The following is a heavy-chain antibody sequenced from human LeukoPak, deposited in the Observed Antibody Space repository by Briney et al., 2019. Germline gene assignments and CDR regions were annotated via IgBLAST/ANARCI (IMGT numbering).Heavy chain of an antibody. CDR3: ARDQFGMAEFDY. D-gene: IGHD3-10*01. Sequence: ASVTVSCKASGYTFTGYYMHWVRQAPGQGLEWMGWINPNSGGTNYAQNFQGRITMTRDTSISTAYMELSRLRSDDTAIYYCARDQFGMAEFDYWGQGTLVTVSS. CDR2: INPNSGGT. CDR1: GYTFTGYY. V-gene: IGHV1-2*02. J-gene: IGHJ4*02.